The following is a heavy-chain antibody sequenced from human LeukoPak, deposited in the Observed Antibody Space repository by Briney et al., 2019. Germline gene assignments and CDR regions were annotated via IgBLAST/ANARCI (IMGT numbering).Heavy chain of an antibody. D-gene: IGHD4-23*01. J-gene: IGHJ4*02. Sequence: PGGSLRLSCAASGFTFSSYWMHWVRQTPGKGLVWVSRINSDGSSTVSADSVKGRFTISRDNAMNTLYLQMNSLRAEDTAVYYCAREGDGGNPDYWGQGTLVTVSS. CDR3: AREGDGGNPDY. CDR2: INSDGSST. CDR1: GFTFSSYW. V-gene: IGHV3-74*01.